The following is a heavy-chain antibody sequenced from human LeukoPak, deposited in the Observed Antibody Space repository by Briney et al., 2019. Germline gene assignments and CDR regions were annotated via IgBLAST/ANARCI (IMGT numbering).Heavy chain of an antibody. CDR1: GGSISGYY. Sequence: SETLSLTCTVSGGSISGYYWNWIRQPAEKGLEWIGRIHHTGTTNYNPSLKSRVTMSADTSKNKFSLNLNSVSAADAAVYYCARASSSQRPNFDYWGRGTQVTVSP. V-gene: IGHV4-4*07. D-gene: IGHD6-13*01. CDR3: ARASSSQRPNFDY. CDR2: IHHTGTT. J-gene: IGHJ4*02.